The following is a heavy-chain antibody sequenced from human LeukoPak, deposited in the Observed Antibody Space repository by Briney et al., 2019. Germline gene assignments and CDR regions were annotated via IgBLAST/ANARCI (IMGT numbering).Heavy chain of an antibody. CDR3: ARDLWQQMIQGYDY. CDR1: GFTFTTYG. CDR2: IWNDGSYK. D-gene: IGHD6-13*01. J-gene: IGHJ4*02. Sequence: PGGSLRLSCAASGFTFTTYGMHWVRQAPGKGLEWVAVIWNDGSYKYYADSVKGRFTISRDDSKNTIYLQMNSLRAEDTAVYYCARDLWQQMIQGYDYWGQGTLVTVSS. V-gene: IGHV3-33*01.